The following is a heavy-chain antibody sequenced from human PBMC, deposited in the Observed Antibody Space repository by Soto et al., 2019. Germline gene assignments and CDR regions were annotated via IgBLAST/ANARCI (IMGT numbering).Heavy chain of an antibody. CDR1: GGSISSGGYY. J-gene: IGHJ4*02. Sequence: SETLSLTCTVSGGSISSGGYYWSWIRQHPGKGLEWIGYIYYSGSTYYNPSLKSRVTVSVDTSKNQFSLKLSSVTAADTAVYYCARAPGPDDYSNYYFDYWGQGTLVTVSS. CDR2: IYYSGST. D-gene: IGHD4-4*01. V-gene: IGHV4-31*03. CDR3: ARAPGPDDYSNYYFDY.